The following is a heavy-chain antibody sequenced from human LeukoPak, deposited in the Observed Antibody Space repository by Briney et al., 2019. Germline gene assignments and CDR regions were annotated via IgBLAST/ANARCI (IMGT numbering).Heavy chain of an antibody. V-gene: IGHV3-30*18. CDR3: AKGTRGVIIPNFDY. D-gene: IGHD3-10*01. CDR1: GFTFSSYG. J-gene: IGHJ4*02. CDR2: ISYDGSNK. Sequence: PGRSLRLSCAASGFTFSSYGMHWVRQAPGKGLEWVAAISYDGSNKYYADSVKGRFTISRDNSKNTLYLQMNSLRAEDTAVYYCAKGTRGVIIPNFDYWGQGTLVTVSS.